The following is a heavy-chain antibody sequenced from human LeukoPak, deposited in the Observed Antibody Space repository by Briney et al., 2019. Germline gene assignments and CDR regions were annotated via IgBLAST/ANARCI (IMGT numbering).Heavy chain of an antibody. CDR1: GGSMPSSSFY. V-gene: IGHV4-39*01. D-gene: IGHD3-9*01. CDR2: IYYNGNT. CDR3: AKHNYDILTGHNWFGP. J-gene: IGHJ5*02. Sequence: SETLSLTCTVSGGSMPSSSFYWGWIRQPPGKGLEWIGSIYYNGNTYYNPSLKSRVTISVDTSKNQFSLKLTSVTAADTAVYYCAKHNYDILTGHNWFGPWGQGTLVTVSS.